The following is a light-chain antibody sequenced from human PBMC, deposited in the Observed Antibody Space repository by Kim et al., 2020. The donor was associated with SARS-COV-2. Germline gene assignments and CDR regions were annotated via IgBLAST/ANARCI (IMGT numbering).Light chain of an antibody. Sequence: VALGQTARITCGGNNIGSINLHWYQQKPGQAPVLVIYRDSNRPSGIPERFSGSNSGNTATLTISRAQAGDEADYYCQVWDSSTVVFGGGTQLTVL. J-gene: IGLJ2*01. V-gene: IGLV3-9*01. CDR2: RDS. CDR1: NIGSIN. CDR3: QVWDSSTVV.